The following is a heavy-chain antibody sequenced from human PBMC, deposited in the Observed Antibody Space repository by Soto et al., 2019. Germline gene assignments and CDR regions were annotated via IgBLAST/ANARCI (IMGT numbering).Heavy chain of an antibody. V-gene: IGHV3-23*01. D-gene: IGHD1-26*01. CDR1: GFTFSNHP. Sequence: GGSLRLSCAASGFTFSNHPMSWVRHSPGKGLQWVSAISDDGISTYYADSVKGRFTIYRENSKKPLYVQMNSLRPEDTAVYDCAKCHRDTGRSFDDLGQGNHVTLSS. CDR3: AKCHRDTGRSFDD. J-gene: IGHJ1*01. CDR2: ISDDGIST.